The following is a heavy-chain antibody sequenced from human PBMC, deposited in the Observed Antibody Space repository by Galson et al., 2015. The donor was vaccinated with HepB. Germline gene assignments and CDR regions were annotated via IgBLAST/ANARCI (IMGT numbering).Heavy chain of an antibody. V-gene: IGHV3-48*02. CDR1: GFTFSSYS. CDR2: ISSSSSTI. D-gene: IGHD3-22*01. CDR3: ARVSVYYDITRDWYFDL. J-gene: IGHJ2*01. Sequence: SLRLSCAASGFTFSSYSMNWVRQAPGKGLEWVSYISSSSSTIYYADSVKGRFTVSRDNAKNSLYLQMNSLRDEDTAVYYCARVSVYYDITRDWYFDLWGRGTLVTVSS.